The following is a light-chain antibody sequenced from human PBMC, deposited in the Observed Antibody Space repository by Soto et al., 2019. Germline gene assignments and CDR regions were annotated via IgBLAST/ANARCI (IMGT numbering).Light chain of an antibody. CDR2: KAS. CDR3: QQSFT. J-gene: IGKJ3*01. V-gene: IGKV1-5*03. CDR1: QSISSW. Sequence: DIQMTQSPSTLSASVGDRVTITCRASQSISSWLAWYQQKPGKAPKPLIYKASTLESVVPSRFSGSGSGTEFTLTISSLQPDDFATYYCQQSFTFGPGTKVDIK.